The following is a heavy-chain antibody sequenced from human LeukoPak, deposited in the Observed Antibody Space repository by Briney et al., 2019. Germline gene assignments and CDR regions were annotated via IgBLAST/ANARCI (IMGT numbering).Heavy chain of an antibody. CDR3: GRDFLGESGAGGP. J-gene: IGHJ5*02. V-gene: IGHV3-21*01. D-gene: IGHD3-10*01. CDR1: GFTFNSYT. CDR2: ISPSGIST. Sequence: GGSLRLSCAASGFTFNSYTMNWVRQAPGKGLEWASSISPSGISTWHADSVKGRFIISRDNAENSVHLLMTNLRVDDTAVYYCGRDFLGESGAGGPWGQGILVTVSS.